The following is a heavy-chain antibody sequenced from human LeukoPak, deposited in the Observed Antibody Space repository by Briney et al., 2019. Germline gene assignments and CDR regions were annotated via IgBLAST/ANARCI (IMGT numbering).Heavy chain of an antibody. Sequence: SETLSLTCAVYGGSFSGYYWSWIRQPPGKGLEWIGEINHSGSTNYNPSLKSRVTISVDRSKNQFSLKLSSVTAADTAVYYCARDQSSSWYWFDPWGQGTPVTVSS. CDR1: GGSFSGYY. J-gene: IGHJ5*02. CDR2: INHSGST. D-gene: IGHD6-13*01. V-gene: IGHV4-34*01. CDR3: ARDQSSSWYWFDP.